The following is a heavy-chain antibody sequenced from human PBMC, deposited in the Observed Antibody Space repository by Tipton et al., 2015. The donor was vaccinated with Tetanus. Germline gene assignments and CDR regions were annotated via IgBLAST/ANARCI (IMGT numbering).Heavy chain of an antibody. D-gene: IGHD2-15*01. CDR1: GFIFSSYG. J-gene: IGHJ4*02. V-gene: IGHV3-33*01. Sequence: SLRLSCAASGFIFSSYGIHWVRQAPGKGLEWVAASWYDGTDKNYADSVNGRFTISRDNSKNTLYLQMNMLRAEGTAVYYCAREADCRGGSCFPGDFDNWGQGTQVTVSS. CDR3: AREADCRGGSCFPGDFDN. CDR2: SWYDGTDK.